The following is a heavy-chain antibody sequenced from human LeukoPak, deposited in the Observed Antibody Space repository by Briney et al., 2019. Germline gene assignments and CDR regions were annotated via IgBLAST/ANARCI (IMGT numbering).Heavy chain of an antibody. J-gene: IGHJ4*02. CDR2: ISSSGGST. D-gene: IGHD2-2*01. Sequence: PGGSLRLSCAASGFTFSSYSMNWVRQAPGKGLEWVSAISSSGGSTYYADSVKGRFTISRDSSKNTLYLLMSSLRAEDTAVYYCAKGVYGYADYALLDYWGQGTLVTVSS. CDR1: GFTFSSYS. V-gene: IGHV3-23*01. CDR3: AKGVYGYADYALLDY.